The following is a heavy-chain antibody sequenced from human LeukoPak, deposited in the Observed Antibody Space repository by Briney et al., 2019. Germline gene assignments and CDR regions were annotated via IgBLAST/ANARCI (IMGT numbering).Heavy chain of an antibody. V-gene: IGHV4-34*01. CDR1: GGSFSGYY. CDR3: AGLIRPGWFDP. J-gene: IGHJ5*02. CDR2: INHSGST. D-gene: IGHD1-14*01. Sequence: KASETLSLTCAVYGGSFSGYYWSWIRQPPGKGLEWIGEINHSGSTNYNPSLKSRVTISVDTSKNQFSLKLSSVTAADTAVYYCAGLIRPGWFDPWGQGTLVTVSS.